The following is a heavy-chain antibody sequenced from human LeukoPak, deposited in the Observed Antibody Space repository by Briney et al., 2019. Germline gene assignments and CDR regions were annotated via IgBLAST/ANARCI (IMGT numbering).Heavy chain of an antibody. CDR3: ARVGATYDY. J-gene: IGHJ4*02. CDR2: ISSNGGST. CDR1: GFTFSSYA. V-gene: IGHV3-64*01. D-gene: IGHD1-26*01. Sequence: PGGSLRLSCAASGFTFSSYAMHWVRPAPGKGLEYVSAISSNGGSTYYANSVKGRFTISRDNSENTLYLQMGSLRAEDMAVYYCARVGATYDYWGQGTLVTVSS.